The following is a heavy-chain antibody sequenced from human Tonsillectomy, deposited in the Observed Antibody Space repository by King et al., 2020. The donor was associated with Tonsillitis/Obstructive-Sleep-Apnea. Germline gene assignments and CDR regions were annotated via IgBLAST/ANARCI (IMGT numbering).Heavy chain of an antibody. CDR2: IYSGGRT. D-gene: IGHD2-2*01. CDR1: GFTVSSNY. CDR3: ARGVPAPLFIPFAGKDHYYGMDV. Sequence: VQLVESGGGLIQPGGSLRLSCAASGFTVSSNYISWVRQAPGKGLEWVSVIYSGGRTYYADSVKGRFTISRDNTTNTLYLQMNSLRAEDTAGYYCARGVPAPLFIPFAGKDHYYGMDVWGQGTTVTVSS. V-gene: IGHV3-53*01. J-gene: IGHJ6*02.